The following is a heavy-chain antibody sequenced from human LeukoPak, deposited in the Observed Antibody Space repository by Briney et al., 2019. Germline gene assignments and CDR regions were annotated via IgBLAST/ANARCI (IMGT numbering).Heavy chain of an antibody. V-gene: IGHV3-48*01. Sequence: GGSLRLSCTASGFTFSNYGIHWVRQAPGKGLEWVSYVSPSGSPKYYADSVNGRFTISRDNARNSLYLQMNSLRAEDTAVYYCVSWDGSGNWGQGTLVTVSS. CDR3: VSWDGSGN. CDR2: VSPSGSPK. D-gene: IGHD3-10*01. J-gene: IGHJ4*02. CDR1: GFTFSNYG.